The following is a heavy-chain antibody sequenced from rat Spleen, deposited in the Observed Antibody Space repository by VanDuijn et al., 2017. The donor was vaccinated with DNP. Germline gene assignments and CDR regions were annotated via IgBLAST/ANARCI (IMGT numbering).Heavy chain of an antibody. CDR3: AKPDY. CDR1: GFTFSDYY. V-gene: IGHV5-7*01. Sequence: EVQLVESGGGLVQPGRSLKLSCAASGFTFSDYYMAWVRQAPTRGLEWVATINYEGSSGDYRDSVKGRFTISRDNAKSTLYLQMDSLRSDDTATYYCAKPDYWGQGVMVTVSS. J-gene: IGHJ2*01. CDR2: INYEGSSG.